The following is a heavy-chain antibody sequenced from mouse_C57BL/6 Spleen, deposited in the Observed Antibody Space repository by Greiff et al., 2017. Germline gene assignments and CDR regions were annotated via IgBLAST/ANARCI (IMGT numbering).Heavy chain of an antibody. CDR3: TRCIYDYDGDWYFDV. Sequence: EVKLVESGEGLVKPGGSLKLSCAASGFTFSSYAMSWVRQTPEKRLEWVAYISSGGDYIYYADTVKGRFTISRDNARNTLYLQMSSLKSEDTAMYYCTRCIYDYDGDWYFDVWGTGTTVTVSS. CDR2: ISSGGDYI. D-gene: IGHD2-4*01. J-gene: IGHJ1*03. V-gene: IGHV5-9-1*02. CDR1: GFTFSSYA.